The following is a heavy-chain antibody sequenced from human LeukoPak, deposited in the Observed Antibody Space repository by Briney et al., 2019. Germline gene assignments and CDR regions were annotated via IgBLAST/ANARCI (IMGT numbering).Heavy chain of an antibody. CDR2: TRNKAESYTT. V-gene: IGHV3-72*01. CDR3: ARLSGSYYVDY. D-gene: IGHD1-26*01. J-gene: IGHJ4*02. Sequence: TGRSLRLSCAASGFTFSSYGMHWVRQAPGKGLEWVGRTRNKAESYTTEYAASVKGRFTISRDDSMNSVNLQMNSLKTEDTAVYYCARLSGSYYVDYWGQGTLVTVSS. CDR1: GFTFSSYG.